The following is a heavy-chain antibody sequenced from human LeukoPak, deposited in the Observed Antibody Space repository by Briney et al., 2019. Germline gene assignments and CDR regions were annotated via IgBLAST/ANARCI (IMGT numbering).Heavy chain of an antibody. D-gene: IGHD6-19*01. V-gene: IGHV3-30*03. CDR3: TRSYSSGWNYYYYYMDV. Sequence: GGSLRLSCAASGFTFSSYGMHWVRQAPGKGLEWVAVISYDGSNKYYADSVKGRFTISRDNSKNTLYLQMNSLKTEDTAVYYCTRSYSSGWNYYYYYMDVWGKGTTVTVSS. CDR1: GFTFSSYG. CDR2: ISYDGSNK. J-gene: IGHJ6*03.